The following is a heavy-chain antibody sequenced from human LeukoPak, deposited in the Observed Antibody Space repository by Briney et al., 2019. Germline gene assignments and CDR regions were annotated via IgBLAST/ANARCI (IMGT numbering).Heavy chain of an antibody. D-gene: IGHD1-26*01. Sequence: SDTVSPTCTVSGGSITSSYGSCIRQPPGKGLEWIGYIYYSESTNYNPSLKSRVTISIGTSKNQFSLKLRSATAADTAVYYCARESGSYRNRWFELCGQGALVSVSS. V-gene: IGHV4-59*01. J-gene: IGHJ5*02. CDR2: IYYSEST. CDR3: ARESGSYRNRWFEL. CDR1: GGSITSSY.